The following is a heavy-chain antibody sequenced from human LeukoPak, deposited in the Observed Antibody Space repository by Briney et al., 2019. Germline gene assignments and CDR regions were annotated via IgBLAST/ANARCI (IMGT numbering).Heavy chain of an antibody. J-gene: IGHJ4*02. D-gene: IGHD5-12*01. V-gene: IGHV3-20*04. Sequence: PGGSLRLSCAASGFTFDDYGMSWVRQAPGKGLEWVSGIYWHGGSTGYADSVKGRFTISRDNSKNTLYLQMNSLRAEDTAVYYCARGPSGYHNTGGQGTLVTVSS. CDR3: ARGPSGYHNT. CDR1: GFTFDDYG. CDR2: IYWHGGST.